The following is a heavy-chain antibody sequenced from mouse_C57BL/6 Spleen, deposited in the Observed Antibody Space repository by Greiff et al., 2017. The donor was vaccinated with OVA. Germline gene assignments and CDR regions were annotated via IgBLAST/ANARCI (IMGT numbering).Heavy chain of an antibody. D-gene: IGHD2-5*01. CDR2: ISDGGSYT. J-gene: IGHJ2*01. CDR3: AREDYSNYFFDY. V-gene: IGHV5-4*01. CDR1: GFTFSSYA. Sequence: EVQGVESGGGLVKPGGSLKLSCAASGFTFSSYAMSWVRQTPEKRLAWVATISDGGSYTYYPDNVKGRFTISRDNAKNNLYLQMSHLKSEDTAMYYCAREDYSNYFFDYWGQGTTLTVSS.